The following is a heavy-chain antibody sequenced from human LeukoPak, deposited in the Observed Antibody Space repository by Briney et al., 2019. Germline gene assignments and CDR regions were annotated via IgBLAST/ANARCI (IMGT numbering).Heavy chain of an antibody. D-gene: IGHD6-13*01. CDR2: IHPSGGNP. CDR1: GYTFTSHN. V-gene: IGHV1-46*01. J-gene: IGHJ4*02. CDR3: ARDCSSTACQGPVLDF. Sequence: ASVKLSCKASGYTFTSHNVHWVRQAPGQGIEWMGIIHPSGGNPRSTENFQGRVTMTRDTSTSTVYLELRSLTSQDTAVYYCARDCSSTACQGPVLDFWGQGTLVTVSS.